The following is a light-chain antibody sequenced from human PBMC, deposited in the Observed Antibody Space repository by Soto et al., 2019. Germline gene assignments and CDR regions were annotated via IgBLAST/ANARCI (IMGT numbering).Light chain of an antibody. CDR3: QQLNSFPQT. Sequence: DIQLTQSPSFLSSSVGDRVTITCRASQGISSSLTWYQQKPGEAPRLLIYTASTLQSGVPSRFSGSGSGTEFTLTISRLQPEDFAAYYCQQLNSFPQTFGQGTKVEIK. J-gene: IGKJ1*01. CDR1: QGISSS. V-gene: IGKV1-9*01. CDR2: TAS.